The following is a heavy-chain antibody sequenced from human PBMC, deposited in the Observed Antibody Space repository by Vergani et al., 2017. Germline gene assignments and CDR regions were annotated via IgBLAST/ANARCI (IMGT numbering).Heavy chain of an antibody. D-gene: IGHD3-10*01. Sequence: QVQLAESGGGRVQPGRSLRLSCAASGFSFITHAIHCVRQAPPKGREWVAVISNDGSKKYYAESVKGRFTISRDSSTNTLDLQMNSLRTQDTAVYYCAKAGSVTSESLQYDFGMDVWGKGTTVTVSA. CDR3: AKAGSVTSESLQYDFGMDV. V-gene: IGHV3-30*18. J-gene: IGHJ6*04. CDR2: ISNDGSKK. CDR1: GFSFITHA.